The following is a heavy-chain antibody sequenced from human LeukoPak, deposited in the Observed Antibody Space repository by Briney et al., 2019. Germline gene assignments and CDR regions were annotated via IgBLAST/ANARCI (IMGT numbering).Heavy chain of an antibody. V-gene: IGHV5-51*01. CDR1: GYSFTSYW. J-gene: IGHJ4*02. D-gene: IGHD6-19*01. CDR2: IFPGDSDT. CDR3: ARHLAVGAPDY. Sequence: GESLKISCKDSGYSFTSYWIGWVRQMPGKGLEWMGTIFPGDSDTRYSPSFQGQVTISVDKSISTAYLQWSSLKASDTAMYYCARHLAVGAPDYWGQGTLVAVSS.